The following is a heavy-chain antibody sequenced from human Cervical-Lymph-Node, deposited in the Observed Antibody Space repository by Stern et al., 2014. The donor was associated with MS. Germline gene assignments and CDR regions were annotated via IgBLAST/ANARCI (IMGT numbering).Heavy chain of an antibody. Sequence: VQLVESGTEVKKPGASVLVSCKASGYTFTTYGITWVRQAPGQGLEWMGWISADSGNTKYAQKIQDRVTMTRDTTTGPSYMEVRSLRSEDTAVYYCARDKMHAFDYWGQGTQVTVPS. D-gene: IGHD2-8*01. V-gene: IGHV1-18*01. CDR2: ISADSGNT. CDR1: GYTFTTYG. CDR3: ARDKMHAFDY. J-gene: IGHJ4*02.